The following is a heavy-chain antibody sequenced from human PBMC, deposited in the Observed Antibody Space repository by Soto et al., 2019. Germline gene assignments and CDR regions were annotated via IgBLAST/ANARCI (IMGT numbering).Heavy chain of an antibody. CDR2: INSDGSST. Sequence: EVQLVESGGGLVQPGGSLRLSCASGFTFSSYWMHWVRQAPGKGLVWVSRINSDGSSTSYADSVKGRFTISRDNAKNTLYLQMNSLSAEDTAVYYCARPLYSGSLPSAFDIWGQGTMVTVSS. CDR3: ARPLYSGSLPSAFDI. V-gene: IGHV3-74*01. CDR1: GFTFSSYW. J-gene: IGHJ3*02. D-gene: IGHD1-26*01.